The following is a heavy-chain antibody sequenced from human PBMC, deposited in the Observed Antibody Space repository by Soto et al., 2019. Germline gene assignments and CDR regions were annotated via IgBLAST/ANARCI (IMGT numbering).Heavy chain of an antibody. CDR3: ASSPHTHIYSSGWLDY. D-gene: IGHD6-19*01. CDR2: ISYDGSNK. CDR1: GFTFSSYA. V-gene: IGHV3-30-3*01. J-gene: IGHJ4*02. Sequence: QVQLVESGGGVVQPGRSLRLSCAASGFTFSSYAMHWVRQAPGKGLEWVAVISYDGSNKYYADSVKGRFTISRDNSKNTLYLQMNSLRAEDTAVYYCASSPHTHIYSSGWLDYWGQGTLVTVSS.